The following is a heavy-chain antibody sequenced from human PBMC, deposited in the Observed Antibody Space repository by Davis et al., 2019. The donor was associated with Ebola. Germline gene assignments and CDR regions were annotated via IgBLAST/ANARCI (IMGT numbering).Heavy chain of an antibody. V-gene: IGHV4-59*03. Sequence: ETLSLTCTVSGVSISRHYWSWIRQPPGKRLEWIGSIYYTGSAYYNSSLASRATISVDTSKNQFSLKLTSVTAADTAMYFCAERGGSVWGQGTLVTVSS. D-gene: IGHD3-16*01. CDR3: AERGGSV. J-gene: IGHJ4*02. CDR1: GVSISRHY. CDR2: IYYTGSA.